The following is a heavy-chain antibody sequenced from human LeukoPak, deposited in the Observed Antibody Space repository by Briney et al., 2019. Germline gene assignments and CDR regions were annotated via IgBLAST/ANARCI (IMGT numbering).Heavy chain of an antibody. CDR2: ISGSGNII. V-gene: IGHV3-11*04. Sequence: GGSLRLSCAASGFTFSDYYMSWIRQAPGKGLEWVAYISGSGNIIYYTESLKGRFTISRDNAKNSLYLQMNSLRAEDTAVYYCTRDGDTTMVGGYYYYMDVWGKGTTVTVSS. CDR3: TRDGDTTMVGGYYYYMDV. CDR1: GFTFSDYY. J-gene: IGHJ6*03. D-gene: IGHD5-18*01.